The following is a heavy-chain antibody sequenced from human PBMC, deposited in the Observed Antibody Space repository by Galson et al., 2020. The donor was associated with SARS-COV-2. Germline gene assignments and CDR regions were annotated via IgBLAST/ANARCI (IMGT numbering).Heavy chain of an antibody. J-gene: IGHJ4*02. CDR1: GGSISSSSYH. D-gene: IGHD3-10*01. CDR2: IYYSGTT. V-gene: IGHV4-39*01. CDR3: AILYGSAFDY. Sequence: SETLSLTCTVSGGSISSSSYHWGWIRQPPGRGLEWIGTIYYSGTTYSNPSLKSRLTISVDTSNNQFSLNLSSVTAADTAVYFCAILYGSAFDYWGQGTLVTVSS.